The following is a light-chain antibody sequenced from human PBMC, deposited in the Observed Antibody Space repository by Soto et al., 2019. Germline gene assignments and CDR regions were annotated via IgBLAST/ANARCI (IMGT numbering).Light chain of an antibody. CDR1: QDVSTN. J-gene: IGKJ2*03. Sequence: ETVMTQSPDTLSVSPGESATLSCRASQDVSTNLAWFHQKPGQTPRLVLYGASKRATGIPARFSGSGSWRHFTLTISSLQSEDFGVYYCQHYNNWPPYSFGQGTKVDIK. CDR3: QHYNNWPPYS. CDR2: GAS. V-gene: IGKV3-15*01.